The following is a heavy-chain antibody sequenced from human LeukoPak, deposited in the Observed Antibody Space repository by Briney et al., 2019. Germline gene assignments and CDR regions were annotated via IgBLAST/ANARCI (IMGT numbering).Heavy chain of an antibody. Sequence: AASVKVSCKVSGYTLTELSMHWVRQAPGQGLEWMGWINPNSGGTNYAQKFQGRVTMTRDTSISTAYMELSRLRSDDTAVYYCARGMDSSSSDYYYYYGMDVWGQGTTVTVSS. CDR1: GYTLTELS. J-gene: IGHJ6*02. CDR2: INPNSGGT. V-gene: IGHV1-2*02. D-gene: IGHD6-6*01. CDR3: ARGMDSSSSDYYYYYGMDV.